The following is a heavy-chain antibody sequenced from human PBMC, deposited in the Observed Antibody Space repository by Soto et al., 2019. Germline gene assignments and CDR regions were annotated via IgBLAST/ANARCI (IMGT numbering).Heavy chain of an antibody. D-gene: IGHD6-19*01. V-gene: IGHV3-21*01. Sequence: PGGSLRLSCAASGFTFSSYSMNWVRQAPGKGLEWVSSISSSSSYIYYADSVKGRFTISRDNAKNSLYLQMNSLRAEDTAVYYCARMGKVAGTYYGMDVWGQGTTVTVSS. CDR1: GFTFSSYS. CDR2: ISSSSSYI. CDR3: ARMGKVAGTYYGMDV. J-gene: IGHJ6*02.